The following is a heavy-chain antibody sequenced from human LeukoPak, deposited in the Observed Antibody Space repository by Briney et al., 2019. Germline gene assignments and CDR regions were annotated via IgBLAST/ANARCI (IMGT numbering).Heavy chain of an antibody. CDR3: XGRMDSDAFDI. V-gene: IGHV4-34*01. Sequence: PSETLSLTCAVYGGSFSGYYWSWIRQPPGKGLEWIGEINHSGSTNYNPSLKSRVTISVDTSKNQFSLKLSSVTAADTAVYYCXGRMDSDAFDIWGQGTMVTVSS. CDR1: GGSFSGYY. J-gene: IGHJ3*02. CDR2: INHSGST. D-gene: IGHD2-15*01.